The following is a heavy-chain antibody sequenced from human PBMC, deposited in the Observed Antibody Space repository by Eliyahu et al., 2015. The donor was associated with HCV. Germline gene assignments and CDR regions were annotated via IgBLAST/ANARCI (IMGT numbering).Heavy chain of an antibody. D-gene: IGHD2-15*01. CDR2: MNPNSDNT. Sequence: QVQLVQSGAEVKKPGASVKVSCTASGYTFXXXDINWVRQATGQGLEWMGWMNPNSDNTGYAQKFQGRVTMTRNTSISTAYMELSSLRFEDTAMYYCARVYCSGGSCYSWTKRLDYWGQGTLVTVSS. CDR3: ARVYCSGGSCYSWTKRLDY. J-gene: IGHJ4*02. V-gene: IGHV1-8*02. CDR1: GYTFXXXD.